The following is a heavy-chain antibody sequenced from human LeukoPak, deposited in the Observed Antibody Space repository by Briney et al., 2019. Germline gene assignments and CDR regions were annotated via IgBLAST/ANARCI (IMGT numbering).Heavy chain of an antibody. Sequence: GGSLRLSCAASGFTFSSYSMNWVRRAPGKGLEWVSSISSSSSYIYYADSVKGRFTISRDNAKNSLYLQMNSLRAEDTAVYYCARDYYDSSGPTYYDYWGQGTLVTVSS. CDR1: GFTFSSYS. CDR3: ARDYYDSSGPTYYDY. V-gene: IGHV3-21*01. D-gene: IGHD3-22*01. J-gene: IGHJ4*02. CDR2: ISSSSSYI.